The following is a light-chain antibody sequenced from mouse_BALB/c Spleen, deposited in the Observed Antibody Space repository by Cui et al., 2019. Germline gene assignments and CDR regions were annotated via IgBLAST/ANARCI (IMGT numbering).Light chain of an antibody. J-gene: IGKJ2*01. CDR1: KSLLYKDGKTY. Sequence: DIVITQDELSKPVTSGESVSISCRSSKSLLYKDGKTYLNWFLQRPGQSPQLLIYLMSTRASGVSDRFSGSGSGTDFTLEISRVKAEDVGVYYCQQLVEYPYTFGGGTKLEIK. CDR3: QQLVEYPYT. CDR2: LMS. V-gene: IGKV2-112*01.